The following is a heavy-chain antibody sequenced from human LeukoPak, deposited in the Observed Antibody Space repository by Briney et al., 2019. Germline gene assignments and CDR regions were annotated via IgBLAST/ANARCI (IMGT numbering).Heavy chain of an antibody. D-gene: IGHD3-10*01. V-gene: IGHV1-18*01. CDR1: GYTFTSYG. CDR3: ARSGGSGSYYNVSWFDP. Sequence: ASVKVSCKASGYTFTSYGISWVRQAPGQGLEWMGWISAYNGNTNYAQKLQGRVTMTTDTSTSTAYMELSSLRSEDTAVYYCARSGGSGSYYNVSWFDPWGQGTLVTVSS. J-gene: IGHJ5*02. CDR2: ISAYNGNT.